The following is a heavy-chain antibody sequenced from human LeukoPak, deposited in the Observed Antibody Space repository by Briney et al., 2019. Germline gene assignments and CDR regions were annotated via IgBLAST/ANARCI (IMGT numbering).Heavy chain of an antibody. D-gene: IGHD6-13*01. V-gene: IGHV3-49*04. CDR1: GFTFGDYA. CDR3: TRWDSSSWYGAFDI. J-gene: IGHJ3*02. Sequence: GGSLRLSCTASGFTFGDYAMSWVRQAPGKGLEWVGFIRSKAYGGTTEYAASVKGRFTISRDDSKSIAYLQMNSLKTEDTAVYYCTRWDSSSWYGAFDIWGQGTMVTVSS. CDR2: IRSKAYGGTT.